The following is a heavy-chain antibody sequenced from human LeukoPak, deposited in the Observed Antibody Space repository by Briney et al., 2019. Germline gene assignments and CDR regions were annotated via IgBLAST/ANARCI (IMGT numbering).Heavy chain of an antibody. V-gene: IGHV3-48*03. CDR1: AFTFSDYE. D-gene: IGHD6-25*01. CDR2: ISSSDYT. CDR3: ARAPGYSSA. Sequence: GGSLRLSCAASAFTFSDYEMNWVRQAPGKGLEWVSYISSSDYTNYADSVRGRFTISRDNAKNSLYLQMNSLRAEDTAFYYCARAPGYSSAWGQGTLVTVSS. J-gene: IGHJ5*02.